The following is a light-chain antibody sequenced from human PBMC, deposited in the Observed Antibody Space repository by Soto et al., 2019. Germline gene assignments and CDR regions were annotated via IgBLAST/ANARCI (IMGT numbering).Light chain of an antibody. Sequence: EIVMTQSPATLSVSPGERATLSCRASQSVSSNLAWYQQKPGQAPRLLIYAGSTTATGIPAKFSGSGSGTEFTLTISSLQSEDFAVYYCQQYNKWPLTFGGGTKVEIK. J-gene: IGKJ4*01. V-gene: IGKV3-15*01. CDR2: AGS. CDR1: QSVSSN. CDR3: QQYNKWPLT.